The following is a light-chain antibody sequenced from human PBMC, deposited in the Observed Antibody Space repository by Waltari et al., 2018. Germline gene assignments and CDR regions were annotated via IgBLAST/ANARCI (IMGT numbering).Light chain of an antibody. Sequence: QSALTQPAPVSGSPGQSITISCTGTSSDVGGYNYVSWYQQHPGKAPKLMIFDVSNRSSGESNRCTGSKSCNTASMTISGLQGEDEADYDCGSYISSSTLEVVGGGTRLTVL. CDR1: SSDVGGYNY. CDR3: GSYISSSTLEV. J-gene: IGLJ3*02. CDR2: DVS. V-gene: IGLV2-14*03.